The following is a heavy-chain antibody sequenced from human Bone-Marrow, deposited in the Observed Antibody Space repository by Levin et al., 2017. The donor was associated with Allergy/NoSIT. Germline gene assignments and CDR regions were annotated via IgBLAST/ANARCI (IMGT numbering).Heavy chain of an antibody. J-gene: IGHJ6*02. Sequence: QRGESLKISCAASGFTFHNYWMHWVRQAPGKGLVWVSRLNTDGSTTIYADSVRGRFTISRDNAKRTLYLQLNNLRPDDTGVYYCASPAAAIDLGMDVWGQGTTVTVSS. CDR1: GFTFHNYW. CDR2: LNTDGSTT. D-gene: IGHD2-2*02. V-gene: IGHV3-74*01. CDR3: ASPAAAIDLGMDV.